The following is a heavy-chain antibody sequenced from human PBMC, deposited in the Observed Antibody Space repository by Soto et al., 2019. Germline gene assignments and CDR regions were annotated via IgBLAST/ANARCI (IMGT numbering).Heavy chain of an antibody. CDR1: GFPFSRYW. CDR2: IKQDGSEK. Sequence: PTGGSLRLSCAAFGFPFSRYWMSWVRQAPGKGLEWVANIKQDGSEKSYVDSVKGRFSISRDNAKNALYLQMNSLRAEDTAVYFCGRDLPSVSGRPGGWFDPWGQGTLVTVSS. CDR3: GRDLPSVSGRPGGWFDP. V-gene: IGHV3-7*01. D-gene: IGHD6-6*01. J-gene: IGHJ5*02.